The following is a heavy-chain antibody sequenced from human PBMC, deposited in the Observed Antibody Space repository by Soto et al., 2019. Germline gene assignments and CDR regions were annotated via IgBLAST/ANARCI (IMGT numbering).Heavy chain of an antibody. D-gene: IGHD2-2*03. V-gene: IGHV1-8*02. CDR2: INANSGNT. CDR1: GYTFTSYG. CDR3: ARASYLDPAFDV. J-gene: IGHJ3*01. Sequence: ASVKVSCKASGYTFTSYGISWVRQPPGQGLEWMGWINANSGNTDYAQKFQGRVTMTRNTSISTAYMELSSLRSEDTAVYYCARASYLDPAFDVWGQGTMVTVS.